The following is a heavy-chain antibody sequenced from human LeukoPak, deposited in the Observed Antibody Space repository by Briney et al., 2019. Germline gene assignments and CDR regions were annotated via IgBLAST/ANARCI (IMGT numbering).Heavy chain of an antibody. D-gene: IGHD6-19*01. CDR3: AGDKTTGGWYELDY. CDR1: GFTVSSNY. J-gene: IGHJ4*02. CDR2: ISNDGDT. V-gene: IGHV3-53*01. Sequence: GGSLRLSCAASGFTVSSNYMSWVRQGPGKGLECVSVISNDGDTYYADSVKGRFTISRDTSKNTVSLQMNSLRAEDTAVYYCAGDKTTGGWYELDYWGQGTLVTVSS.